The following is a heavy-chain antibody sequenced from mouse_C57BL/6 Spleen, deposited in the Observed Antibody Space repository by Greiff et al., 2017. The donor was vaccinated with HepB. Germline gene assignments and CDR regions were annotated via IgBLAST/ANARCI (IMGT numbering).Heavy chain of an antibody. Sequence: EVKLEESGGGLVQPGGSMKLSCVASGFTFSNYWMNWVRQSPEKGLEWVAQIRLKSDNYATHYAESVKGRFTISRDDSKSSVYLQMNNLRAEDTGIYYCTGGGYSYYAMDYWGQGTSVTVSS. CDR3: TGGGYSYYAMDY. J-gene: IGHJ4*01. V-gene: IGHV6-3*01. CDR1: GFTFSNYW. CDR2: IRLKSDNYAT. D-gene: IGHD2-3*01.